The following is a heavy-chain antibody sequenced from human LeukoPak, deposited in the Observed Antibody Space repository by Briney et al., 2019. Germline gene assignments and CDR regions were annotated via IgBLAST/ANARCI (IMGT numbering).Heavy chain of an antibody. D-gene: IGHD3-22*01. Sequence: PGGSLRLSCAASGFTFRSYGMHWVRQAPGKGLEWVAFIRYDGSNKYYADSVKGRFTISRDNSKNTLYLQMNSLRAEDTAVYYCAKAATYYYDTSGLDYWGQGALVTVSS. CDR3: AKAATYYYDTSGLDY. CDR2: IRYDGSNK. J-gene: IGHJ4*02. V-gene: IGHV3-30*02. CDR1: GFTFRSYG.